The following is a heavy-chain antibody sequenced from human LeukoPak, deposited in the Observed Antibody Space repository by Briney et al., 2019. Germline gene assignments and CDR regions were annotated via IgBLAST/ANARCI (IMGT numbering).Heavy chain of an antibody. CDR3: ARRGRWQQLVGYAPLGYFQH. Sequence: SETLSLTCTVSGDSISSGDYYWSWIRQPAGKGLEWIGRISSSGSTNYNPSLKSRVTISVDTSKNQFSLKLSSVTAADTAVYYCARRGRWQQLVGYAPLGYFQHWGQGTLVTVSS. J-gene: IGHJ1*01. CDR2: ISSSGST. CDR1: GDSISSGDYY. V-gene: IGHV4-61*02. D-gene: IGHD6-13*01.